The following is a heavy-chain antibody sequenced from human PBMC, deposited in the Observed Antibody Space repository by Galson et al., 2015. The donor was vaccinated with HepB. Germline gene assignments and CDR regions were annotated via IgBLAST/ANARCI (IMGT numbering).Heavy chain of an antibody. CDR2: IWYDGSNK. V-gene: IGHV3-33*08. D-gene: IGHD7-27*01. Sequence: SLRLSCAASGFTFSSYGMHWVRQAPGKGLEWVAVIWYDGSNKYYADSVKGRFTISRDNSKNTLYLRMNSLRAEDTAVYYCARDGWGSGRKYYYYGMDVWGQGTTVTVSS. CDR3: ARDGWGSGRKYYYYGMDV. J-gene: IGHJ6*02. CDR1: GFTFSSYG.